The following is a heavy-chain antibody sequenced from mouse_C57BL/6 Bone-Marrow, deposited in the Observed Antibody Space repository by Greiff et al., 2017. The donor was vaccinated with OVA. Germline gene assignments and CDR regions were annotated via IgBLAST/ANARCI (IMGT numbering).Heavy chain of an antibody. CDR3: ARDHYYGSSLHFDY. Sequence: EVMLVESGGGLVKPGGSLKLSCAASGFTFSSYAMSWVRQTPEKGLEWVATISDGGSYTYYPDNVKDRFTISRDNAKNNLYLQMSHLRSEDTAMYYCARDHYYGSSLHFDYGGQGTTLTVSS. V-gene: IGHV5-4*01. CDR2: ISDGGSYT. J-gene: IGHJ2*01. CDR1: GFTFSSYA. D-gene: IGHD1-1*01.